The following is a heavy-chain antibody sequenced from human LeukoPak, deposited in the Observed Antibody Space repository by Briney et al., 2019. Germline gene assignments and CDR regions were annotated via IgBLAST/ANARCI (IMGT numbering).Heavy chain of an antibody. J-gene: IGHJ4*02. Sequence: SETLSLTCTVSGGSISSYYWSWIRQPPGKGLEWIGYIYYSGSTNYNPSLKSRVTISVDTSKNQFSLKLSSVTAADTAVYYCARGQLATGIFDHWGQGTLVTVSS. CDR1: GGSISSYY. V-gene: IGHV4-59*01. D-gene: IGHD6-6*01. CDR3: ARGQLATGIFDH. CDR2: IYYSGST.